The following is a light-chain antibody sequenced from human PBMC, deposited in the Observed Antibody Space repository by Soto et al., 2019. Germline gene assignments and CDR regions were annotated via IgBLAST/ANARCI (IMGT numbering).Light chain of an antibody. CDR3: CSYAGSYTVV. V-gene: IGLV2-11*01. Sequence: QSALTQPRSVSGSPGQSVTISCTGTSSDVGGYNYVSWYQHHPGKAPRLMIYDVSKRPSGVPDRFSGSKSGSTASLTFSGLQAEDEADYYCCSYAGSYTVVFGGGTKLTVL. CDR1: SSDVGGYNY. CDR2: DVS. J-gene: IGLJ2*01.